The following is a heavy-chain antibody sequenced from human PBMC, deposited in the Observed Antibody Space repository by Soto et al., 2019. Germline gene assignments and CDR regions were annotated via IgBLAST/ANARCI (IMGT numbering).Heavy chain of an antibody. J-gene: IGHJ6*02. CDR3: ASCGGYDYHFYYGMDG. D-gene: IGHD5-12*01. V-gene: IGHV3-21*01. CDR1: GFTFRSYS. Sequence: GVSLSHSCAASGFTFRSYSMNWVRQAPGKGLEWVSSISSSSSYIYYADSVKGRFTISRDNAKNSLYLQMNSLRAEDTAVYYCASCGGYDYHFYYGMDGCGQGTTVTVS. CDR2: ISSSSSYI.